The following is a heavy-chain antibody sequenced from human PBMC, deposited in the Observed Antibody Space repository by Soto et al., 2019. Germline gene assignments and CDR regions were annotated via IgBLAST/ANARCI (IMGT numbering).Heavy chain of an antibody. CDR3: ARAHHYYDTSGSLGY. J-gene: IGHJ4*02. Sequence: PGGSLRLSCAASGFTFSDHYMDWVRQAPGKGLEWVGRTRNKANSYTTEYAASVKGRFTISRDDSKNSLYLQMNSLKTEDTAVYYCARAHHYYDTSGSLGYWGQGTLVTVS. D-gene: IGHD3-22*01. V-gene: IGHV3-72*01. CDR2: TRNKANSYTT. CDR1: GFTFSDHY.